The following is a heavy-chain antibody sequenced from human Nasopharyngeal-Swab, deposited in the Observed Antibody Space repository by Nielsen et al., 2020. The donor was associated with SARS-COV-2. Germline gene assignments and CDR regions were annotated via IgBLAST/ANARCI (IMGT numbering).Heavy chain of an antibody. J-gene: IGHJ4*02. CDR1: GFTFSSYW. CDR2: VKSDGSST. V-gene: IGHV3-74*01. CDR3: ARAYYFDS. Sequence: GESLKISCAASGFTFSSYWMHWVRQAPGKGLVWVARVKSDGSSTSYVDSVKGRFTISRDNAKNTLYLQMNSLRAEDTAVYYCARAYYFDSWGQGTLVTVSS.